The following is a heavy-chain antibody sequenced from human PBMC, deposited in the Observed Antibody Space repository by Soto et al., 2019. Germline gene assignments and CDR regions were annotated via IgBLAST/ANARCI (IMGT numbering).Heavy chain of an antibody. CDR1: GCSVGSGTYY. J-gene: IGHJ4*02. V-gene: IGHV4-61*01. CDR2: IYYSGST. CDR3: ARDVLESSSSRK. Sequence: SETLSLTCWLSGCSVGSGTYYWSWIRQPPGKGLEWIGYIYYSGSTNYNPALQSRVTISVDTSKNQFSLKLSSVTAADTAVYYCARDVLESSSSRKWGQGTVVTVSS. D-gene: IGHD6-6*01.